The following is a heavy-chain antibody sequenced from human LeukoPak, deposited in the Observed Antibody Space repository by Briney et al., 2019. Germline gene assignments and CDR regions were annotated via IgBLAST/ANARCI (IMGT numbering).Heavy chain of an antibody. J-gene: IGHJ4*02. Sequence: GGSLRLSCAASGFTFTAYAMSWVDQAPGKGLEWVSAISGSAYYTSYADSVKGRFTISRDNSKNTLYLQMNSLRAEDTALYYCAKHKVATKVKDYWGQGTLVTVSS. CDR3: AKHKVATKVKDY. D-gene: IGHD3-22*01. CDR2: ISGSAYYT. CDR1: GFTFTAYA. V-gene: IGHV3-23*01.